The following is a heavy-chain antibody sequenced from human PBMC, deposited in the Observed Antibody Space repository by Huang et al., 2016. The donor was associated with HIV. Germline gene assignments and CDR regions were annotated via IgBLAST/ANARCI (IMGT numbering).Heavy chain of an antibody. D-gene: IGHD2-21*01. CDR3: AAGYDTYYDI. J-gene: IGHJ3*02. V-gene: IGHV1-24*01. CDR1: GYTLTELS. CDR2: VAPEHGET. Sequence: QVQLVQSGAEVKKPGASVKVSCKVSGYTLTELSIHWGRQAPGKGLEWMGGVAPEHGETIYAQNFQGRVTMTEDTSTDTAYMELHSLRPEDTAVYYCAAGYDTYYDIWGQGTMVIASS.